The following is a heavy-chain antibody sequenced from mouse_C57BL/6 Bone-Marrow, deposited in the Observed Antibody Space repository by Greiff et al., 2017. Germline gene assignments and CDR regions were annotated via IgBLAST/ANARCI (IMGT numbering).Heavy chain of an antibody. CDR3: ASRGALRLDYAMDY. J-gene: IGHJ4*01. V-gene: IGHV1-7*01. CDR2: FTPSSGYT. CDR1: GYTFTSYW. Sequence: VQLQQSGAELAKPGASVKLSCKASGYTFTSYWMHWVKQRPGQGLEWIGYFTPSSGYTKYNQKFKDKATLTADKSSSTAYMQLSSLTYEDSAVYYCASRGALRLDYAMDYWGQGTSVTVSS. D-gene: IGHD2-12*01.